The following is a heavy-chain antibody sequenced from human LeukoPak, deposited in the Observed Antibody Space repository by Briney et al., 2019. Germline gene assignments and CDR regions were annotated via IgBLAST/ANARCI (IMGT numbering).Heavy chain of an antibody. V-gene: IGHV3-7*01. D-gene: IGHD5/OR15-5a*01. Sequence: GGSLRLSCAASGFTFTDYWVSWVRQAPGKGLEWVANIKRDGSEKYYVDSVKGRFTISRDNPKKSVYLQMNSLRAEDTAIYYCARDVSVSGMDVWGQGTTVTVSS. CDR3: ARDVSVSGMDV. J-gene: IGHJ6*02. CDR1: GFTFTDYW. CDR2: IKRDGSEK.